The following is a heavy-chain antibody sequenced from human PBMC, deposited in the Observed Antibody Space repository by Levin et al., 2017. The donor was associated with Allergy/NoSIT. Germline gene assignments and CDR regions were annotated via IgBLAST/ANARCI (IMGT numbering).Heavy chain of an antibody. Sequence: LRLSCTVSGGSISSGDYYWSWIRQPPGKGLEWIGYIYYSGSTYYNPSLKSRVTISVDTSKNQFSLKLSSVTAADTAVYYCARDLPGDYGDYDGDAFDIWGQGTMVTVSS. CDR3: ARDLPGDYGDYDGDAFDI. V-gene: IGHV4-30-4*01. CDR1: GGSISSGDYY. D-gene: IGHD4-17*01. J-gene: IGHJ3*02. CDR2: IYYSGST.